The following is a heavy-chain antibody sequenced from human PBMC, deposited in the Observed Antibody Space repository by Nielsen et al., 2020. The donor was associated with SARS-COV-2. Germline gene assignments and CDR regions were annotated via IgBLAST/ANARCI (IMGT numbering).Heavy chain of an antibody. CDR3: ARDGLVGATTGLDY. Sequence: GESLKTSCAASGFTFSSYAMSWVRQAPGKGLEWVSVIYSGGSSTYYADSVKGRFTISRDNSKNTLYLQMNSLRAEDTAVYYCARDGLVGATTGLDYWGQGTLVTVSS. CDR1: GFTFSSYA. D-gene: IGHD1-26*01. V-gene: IGHV3-23*03. CDR2: IYSGGSST. J-gene: IGHJ4*02.